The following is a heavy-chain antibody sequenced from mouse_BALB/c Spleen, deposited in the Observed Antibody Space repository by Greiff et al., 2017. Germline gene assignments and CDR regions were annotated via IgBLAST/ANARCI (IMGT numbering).Heavy chain of an antibody. CDR1: GFNIKDTY. V-gene: IGHV14-3*02. Sequence: EVQLQQSGAELVKPGASVKLSCTASGFNIKDTYMHWVKQRPEQGLEWIGRIDPANGNTKYDPKFQGKATITADTSSNTAYLQLSSLTSEDTAVYYCARSPYDYGRSYDYAMDYWGQGTSVTVSS. J-gene: IGHJ4*01. CDR2: IDPANGNT. D-gene: IGHD1-1*01. CDR3: ARSPYDYGRSYDYAMDY.